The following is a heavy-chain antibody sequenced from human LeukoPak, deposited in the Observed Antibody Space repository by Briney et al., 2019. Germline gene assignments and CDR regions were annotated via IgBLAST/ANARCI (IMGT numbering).Heavy chain of an antibody. J-gene: IGHJ4*02. CDR1: GGSISSYY. D-gene: IGHD2-2*01. Sequence: SETLSLTCTVSGGSISSYYWNWIRQPAGKGLEWIGRIYTSGSTNYNPSLKSRVTMSVDTSKNQFSLKLSSVTAADTAVYYCAKSLGYCSSTSCYWDDYWGQGTLVTVSS. CDR2: IYTSGST. V-gene: IGHV4-4*07. CDR3: AKSLGYCSSTSCYWDDY.